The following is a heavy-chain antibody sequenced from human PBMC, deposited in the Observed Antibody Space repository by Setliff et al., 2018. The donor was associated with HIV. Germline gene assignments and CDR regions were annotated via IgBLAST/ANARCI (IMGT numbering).Heavy chain of an antibody. CDR1: GGSINSGYYY. CDR3: ASVGSYRPLATDY. Sequence: SETLSLTCTVSGGSINSGYYYWSWIRQPAGKGLEWIGHIFTTGNTNYNPSLKSRVTISVDTSKNLFSLKLSSVTAADTAVYYCASVGSYRPLATDYWGQGTLVTAPQ. V-gene: IGHV4-61*09. J-gene: IGHJ4*02. D-gene: IGHD1-26*01. CDR2: IFTTGNT.